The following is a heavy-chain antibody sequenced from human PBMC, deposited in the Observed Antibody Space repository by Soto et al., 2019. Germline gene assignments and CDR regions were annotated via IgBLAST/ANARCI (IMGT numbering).Heavy chain of an antibody. CDR2: ISASGAYK. CDR1: GVTFSSYW. Sequence: PGGSLILSCAASGVTFSSYWMSWVRQAPGKGLQWVSFISASGAYKYYADSVRGRFTISRDNAKKSVFLEMNSLTADDTAIYYCAGERSALPGARDAMDVWGQGTTVTVSS. D-gene: IGHD1-26*01. V-gene: IGHV3-21*01. CDR3: AGERSALPGARDAMDV. J-gene: IGHJ6*02.